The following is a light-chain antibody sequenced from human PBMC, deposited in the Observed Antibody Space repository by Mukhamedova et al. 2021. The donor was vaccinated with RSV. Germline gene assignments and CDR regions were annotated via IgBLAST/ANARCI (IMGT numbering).Light chain of an antibody. V-gene: IGKV1-33*01. Sequence: WYQRRVHGKAPKLLIYDASNLQTGVPSRFSGSGYGTDFTFTISSLQPEDIAAYFCQQHDSLPLTFGGGTRVEIQ. CDR2: DAS. CDR3: QQHDSLPLT. J-gene: IGKJ4*01.